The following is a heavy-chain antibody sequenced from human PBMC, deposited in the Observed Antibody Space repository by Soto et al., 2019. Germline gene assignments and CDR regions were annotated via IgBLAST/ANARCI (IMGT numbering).Heavy chain of an antibody. J-gene: IGHJ5*02. CDR3: ARDHRYNWNDEGWFDP. CDR1: GYMFSTYD. CDR2: LNPNSGNT. V-gene: IGHV1-8*01. Sequence: QVQLVQSGAEVKKPWASVKVSCKASGYMFSTYDINWVRQAPGQGLEWMGWLNPNSGNTGYAQKFQGRVTMTRNTSINTASMELSSLGSDDTAVYYCARDHRYNWNDEGWFDPWGQGTLVTVSS. D-gene: IGHD1-20*01.